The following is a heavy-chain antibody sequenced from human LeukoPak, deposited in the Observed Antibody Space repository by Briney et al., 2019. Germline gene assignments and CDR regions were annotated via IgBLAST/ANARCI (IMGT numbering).Heavy chain of an antibody. CDR1: GGTFSSYA. CDR2: IIPIFGTA. CDR3: AMEVGMATISYFDY. V-gene: IGHV1-69*13. D-gene: IGHD5-24*01. J-gene: IGHJ4*02. Sequence: SVKVSCKASGGTFSSYAISWVRQAPGQGLEWMGGIIPIFGTANYAQKFQGRVTITADESTSTAYMELSSLRSEDTAVYYCAMEVGMATISYFDYWGQGALVTVSS.